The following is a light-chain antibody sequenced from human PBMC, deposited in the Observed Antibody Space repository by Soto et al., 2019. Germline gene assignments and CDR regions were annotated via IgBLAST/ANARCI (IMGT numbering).Light chain of an antibody. CDR3: CSFAGSSTSYV. CDR2: EVS. V-gene: IGLV2-23*02. Sequence: QSVLTQPASVSGSPGQSITISCTGTSNDVGSYNLVSWYQQHPGKAPKLMIYEVSKRPSGVPNRFSGSKSGNTASLTISGLQAEDEADYYCCSFAGSSTSYVFGTGTKVTVL. J-gene: IGLJ1*01. CDR1: SNDVGSYNL.